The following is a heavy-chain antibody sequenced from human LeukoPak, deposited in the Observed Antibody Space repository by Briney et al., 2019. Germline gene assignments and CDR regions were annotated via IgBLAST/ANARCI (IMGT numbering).Heavy chain of an antibody. J-gene: IGHJ4*02. CDR2: IRHDGSIK. Sequence: GGSQRLSCAASGFIFSTYGMYWVRQAAGKGLEWVAFIRHDGSIKNYADSVKGRSTISRDNSKNTLYLQMNSLRAEDTAVYYCAKDSLADIDYWGQGTLVTVSS. CDR3: AKDSLADIDY. D-gene: IGHD3-16*01. V-gene: IGHV3-30*02. CDR1: GFIFSTYG.